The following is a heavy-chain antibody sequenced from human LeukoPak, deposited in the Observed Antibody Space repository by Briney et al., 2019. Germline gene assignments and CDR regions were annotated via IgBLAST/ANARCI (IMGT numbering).Heavy chain of an antibody. CDR3: AKDLDATYYYDSSGYYADAFDI. D-gene: IGHD3-22*01. Sequence: GGTLRLSCAASGFTFSSYGMSWVRQAPGKGLEWVSAISGSGGSTYYADSVKGRFTISRDNSKNTLYLQMNSLRAEDTAVYYCAKDLDATYYYDSSGYYADAFDIWGQGTMVTVSS. V-gene: IGHV3-23*01. CDR1: GFTFSSYG. J-gene: IGHJ3*02. CDR2: ISGSGGST.